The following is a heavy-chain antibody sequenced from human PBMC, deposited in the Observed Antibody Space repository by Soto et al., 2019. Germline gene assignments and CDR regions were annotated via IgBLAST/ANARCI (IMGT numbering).Heavy chain of an antibody. J-gene: IGHJ6*02. V-gene: IGHV1-8*01. CDR2: MNPNSGNT. CDR1: GYTFTSYD. Sequence: QVQLVQSGAEVKKPGASVKVSCKASGYTFTSYDINWVRQATGQGLEWMGWMNPNSGNTAYAQKFQGRVTMTRNTSITTAYMELRRLRSEDTAVYYCARERTMYGMDVWGQGPTVTVSS. CDR3: ARERTMYGMDV.